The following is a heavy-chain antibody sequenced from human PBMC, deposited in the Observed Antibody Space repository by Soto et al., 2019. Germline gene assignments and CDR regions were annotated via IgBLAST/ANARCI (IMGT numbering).Heavy chain of an antibody. V-gene: IGHV4-39*01. J-gene: IGHJ4*02. D-gene: IGHD6-13*01. CDR3: ASNIAAAGVSFPFDY. Sequence: PSETLSLTCTVSGGSISSSSYYWGWIRQPPGKGLEWIGSIYYSGSTYYNPSLKSRVTISVDTSKNQFSLKLSSVTAADTAVYHCASNIAAAGVSFPFDYWGQGTLVTVSS. CDR2: IYYSGST. CDR1: GGSISSSSYY.